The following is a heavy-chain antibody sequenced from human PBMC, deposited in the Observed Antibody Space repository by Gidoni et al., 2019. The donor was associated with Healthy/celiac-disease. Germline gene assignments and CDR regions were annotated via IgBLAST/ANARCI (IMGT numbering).Heavy chain of an antibody. CDR2: ISSNGGST. CDR3: VRAVGSGSPVFDY. J-gene: IGHJ4*02. D-gene: IGHD3-10*01. CDR1: GFTFSSYA. Sequence: EVQLVESWGALVQPGGSLRLSCSASGFTFSSYAMHWVRQAPGKGLEYVSAISSNGGSTYYADSVKGRFTISRDNSKNTLYLQMSSLRAEDTAVYYCVRAVGSGSPVFDYWGQGTLVTVSS. V-gene: IGHV3-64D*06.